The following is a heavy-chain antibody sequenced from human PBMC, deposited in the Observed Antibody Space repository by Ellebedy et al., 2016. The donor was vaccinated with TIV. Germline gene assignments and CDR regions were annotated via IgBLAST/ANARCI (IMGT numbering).Heavy chain of an antibody. CDR1: GLTVSNNF. Sequence: GGSLRLXXAASGLTVSNNFMSWVRQAPGRGLECVCVIYRGGNTHYGDSVKGRFTISRDNSKNTLYLQMNSLRAEDTAVYYCASGSTDPTGTYYYHYAMDVWGPGTTVSVSS. J-gene: IGHJ6*02. D-gene: IGHD3-10*01. CDR2: IYRGGNT. V-gene: IGHV3-53*01. CDR3: ASGSTDPTGTYYYHYAMDV.